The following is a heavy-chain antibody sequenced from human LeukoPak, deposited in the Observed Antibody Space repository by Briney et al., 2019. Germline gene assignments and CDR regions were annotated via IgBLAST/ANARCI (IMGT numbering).Heavy chain of an antibody. V-gene: IGHV1-46*01. CDR3: ARGVGKYYFDY. J-gene: IGHJ4*02. CDR1: GYTFTSYY. Sequence: ASVKVSRKASGYTFTSYYMHWVRQAPGQGLEWMGIINPSGGSTSYAQKFQGRVTMTRDMSTSTVYMELSSLRSEDTAVYYCARGVGKYYFDYWGQGTLVSVSS. CDR2: INPSGGST. D-gene: IGHD1-26*01.